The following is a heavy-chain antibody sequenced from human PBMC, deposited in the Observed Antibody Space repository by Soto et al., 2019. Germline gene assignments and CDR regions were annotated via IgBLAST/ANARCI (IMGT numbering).Heavy chain of an antibody. Sequence: GESLKISCKGSGYSFTSYWISWVRQMPGKGLEWMGRIDPSDSYTNYSPSFQGHVTISADKSISTAYLQWSSLKASDTAMYYCARHTWFGEVPPKPYYYYGMDVWGQGTTVTVSS. J-gene: IGHJ6*02. CDR2: IDPSDSYT. CDR1: GYSFTSYW. CDR3: ARHTWFGEVPPKPYYYYGMDV. D-gene: IGHD3-10*01. V-gene: IGHV5-10-1*01.